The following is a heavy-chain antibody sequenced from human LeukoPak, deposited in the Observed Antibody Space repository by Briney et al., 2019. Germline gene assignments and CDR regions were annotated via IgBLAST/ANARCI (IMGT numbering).Heavy chain of an antibody. CDR3: ARASDSSGYYPVYFDY. CDR2: INPNSGGT. J-gene: IGHJ4*02. Sequence: ASVKVSCKASGYTFTGYYMHWVRQAPGQGLEWMGWINPNSGGTNYAQKFQGRVTMTRDTSISTAYMELSSLRSEDTAVYYCARASDSSGYYPVYFDYWGQGTLVTVSS. CDR1: GYTFTGYY. V-gene: IGHV1-2*02. D-gene: IGHD3-22*01.